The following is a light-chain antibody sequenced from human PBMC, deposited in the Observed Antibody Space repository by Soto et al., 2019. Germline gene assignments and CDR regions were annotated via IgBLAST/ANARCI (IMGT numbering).Light chain of an antibody. CDR1: QSVSSSY. CDR2: GAS. J-gene: IGKJ3*01. V-gene: IGKV3-20*01. CDR3: QPYGSSPRFT. Sequence: EIVLTQSPGTLSLSPGERATLSCRASQSVSSSYLAWYQQKPGQAPRLLIYGASSRATGIPDRFNGSGSGTDFTLTISRLEPEDFAVYYCQPYGSSPRFTFGPGTKVDIK.